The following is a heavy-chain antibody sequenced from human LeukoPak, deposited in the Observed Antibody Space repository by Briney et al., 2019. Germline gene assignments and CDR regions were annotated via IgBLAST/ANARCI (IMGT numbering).Heavy chain of an antibody. J-gene: IGHJ4*02. CDR1: GFTFSSYG. CDR2: MIGSGSST. CDR3: AKDETHSSGWAPFDS. Sequence: GGSLRLSCAASGFTFSSYGMSWVRQAPGKGLEWVSAMIGSGSSTYYADSVKGRFTISRDNARNTLFLQMNSLRVEDTAVYYCAKDETHSSGWAPFDSWGQGTLVIVSS. D-gene: IGHD6-19*01. V-gene: IGHV3-23*01.